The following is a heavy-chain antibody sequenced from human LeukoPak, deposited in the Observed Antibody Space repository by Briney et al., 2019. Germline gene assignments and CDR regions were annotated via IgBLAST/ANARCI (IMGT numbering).Heavy chain of an antibody. V-gene: IGHV4-30-2*01. CDR2: IYHSGST. CDR1: GGSISSGGYY. D-gene: IGHD2-15*01. CDR3: ARMGRVGAALDY. J-gene: IGHJ4*02. Sequence: SQTLSLTCTVSGGSISSGGYYWSWIRQPPGKGLEWIGYIYHSGSTYYNPSLKSRVTISVDRSKNQFSLKLSSVTAADTAVYYCARMGRVGAALDYWGQGTLVTVSS.